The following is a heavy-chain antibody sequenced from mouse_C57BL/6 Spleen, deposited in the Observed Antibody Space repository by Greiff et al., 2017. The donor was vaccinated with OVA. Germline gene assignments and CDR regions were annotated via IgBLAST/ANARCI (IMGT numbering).Heavy chain of an antibody. CDR2: ISDGGSYT. D-gene: IGHD2-4*01. Sequence: EVKVVESGGGLVKPGGSLKLSCAASGFTFSSYAMSWVRQTPEKRLEWVATISDGGSYTYYPDNVKGRFTISRDNAKNNLYLQMSHLKSEDTAMYYCARAGSTMITTRDYYAMDYWGQGTSVTVSS. CDR3: ARAGSTMITTRDYYAMDY. CDR1: GFTFSSYA. J-gene: IGHJ4*01. V-gene: IGHV5-4*03.